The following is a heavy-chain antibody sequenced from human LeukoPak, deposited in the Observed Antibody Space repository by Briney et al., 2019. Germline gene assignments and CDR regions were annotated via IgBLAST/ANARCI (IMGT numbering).Heavy chain of an antibody. CDR3: ARTPSAYYYDSSGYYYYYYYMDV. J-gene: IGHJ6*03. Sequence: SETLSLTCTVSGGSISSGSYYWSWIRQPAGKGLEWIGRIYTSGSTNYNPSLKSRVTISVDTSKNQFSLKLSSVTAADTAVYYCARTPSAYYYDSSGYYYYYYYMDVWGKGTTVTVSS. CDR2: IYTSGST. D-gene: IGHD3-22*01. V-gene: IGHV4-61*02. CDR1: GGSISSGSYY.